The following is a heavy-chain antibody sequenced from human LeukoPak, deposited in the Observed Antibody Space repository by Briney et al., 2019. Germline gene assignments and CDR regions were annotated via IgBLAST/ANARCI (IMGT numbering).Heavy chain of an antibody. CDR3: ARRIVGAFDI. CDR2: IYYSGST. CDR1: GGSISSYY. Sequence: SETLSLTCTVSGGSISSYYWSWIRQPPGKGLEWIGYIYYSGSTNYNPSLKSRVTISVDTSKNQFSLKLSSVTAADTAMYYCARRIVGAFDIWGQGTMVTVSS. V-gene: IGHV4-59*08. J-gene: IGHJ3*02. D-gene: IGHD2/OR15-2a*01.